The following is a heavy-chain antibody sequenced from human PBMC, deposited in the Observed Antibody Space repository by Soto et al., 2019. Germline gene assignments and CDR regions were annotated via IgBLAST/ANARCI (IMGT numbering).Heavy chain of an antibody. CDR3: VRAGTKTLREWFDP. J-gene: IGHJ5*02. V-gene: IGHV4-4*07. CDR1: GASISGFY. Sequence: SETLSLTCTVSGASISGFYWSWIRKSAGKGLEWIGRIYATGTTDYNPSLKSRVMMSVDTSKKQFSLKLRSVTAADTAVYYCVRAGTKTLREWFDPWGQGISVTVSS. D-gene: IGHD1-1*01. CDR2: IYATGTT.